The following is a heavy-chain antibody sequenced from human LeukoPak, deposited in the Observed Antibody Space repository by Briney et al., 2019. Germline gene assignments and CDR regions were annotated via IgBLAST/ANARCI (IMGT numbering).Heavy chain of an antibody. V-gene: IGHV3-23*01. D-gene: IGHD3-10*01. J-gene: IGHJ5*02. Sequence: GGSLRLSCAASGFTFSSYAMSWVRQAPGKGLEWVSAISGSGGSTYYADSVKGRFTISRDNSKNTLYLQMNSLRAEDTAVYYCAKDRTMVRGVMRWFDPWGQGTLVTVSS. CDR1: GFTFSSYA. CDR3: AKDRTMVRGVMRWFDP. CDR2: ISGSGGST.